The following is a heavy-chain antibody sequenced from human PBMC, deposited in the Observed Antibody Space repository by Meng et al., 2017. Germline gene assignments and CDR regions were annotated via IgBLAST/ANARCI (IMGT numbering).Heavy chain of an antibody. J-gene: IGHJ4*02. D-gene: IGHD1-26*01. CDR3: ARTGATRFRGPFDY. Sequence: ASVKVSCKASGYTFTSYGISWVRQAPGQGLEWMGRINPNSGGTNYAQKFQGRVTMTRDTSISTAYMELSRLRSDDTAVYYCARTGATRFRGPFDYWGQGTLVTVSS. CDR1: GYTFTSYG. V-gene: IGHV1-2*06. CDR2: INPNSGGT.